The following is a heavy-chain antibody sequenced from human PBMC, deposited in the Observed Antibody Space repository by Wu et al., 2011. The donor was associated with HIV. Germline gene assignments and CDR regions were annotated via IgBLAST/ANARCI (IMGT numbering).Heavy chain of an antibody. CDR2: INPNSGGT. Sequence: QVQLVQSGAKVKKPGASVKVSCRASGYTFTGYYIHWVRQAPGQGLEWMGWINPNSGGTNYAQKFQGGVTMTRDTSISTAYMELSRLRSDDTAVYYCARRSATGEAFDIWGQGTMVTVSS. V-gene: IGHV1-2*02. CDR1: GYTFTGYY. D-gene: IGHD7-27*01. J-gene: IGHJ3*02. CDR3: ARRSATGEAFDI.